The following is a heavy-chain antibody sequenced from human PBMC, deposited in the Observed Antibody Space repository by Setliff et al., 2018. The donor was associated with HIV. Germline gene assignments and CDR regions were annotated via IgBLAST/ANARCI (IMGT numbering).Heavy chain of an antibody. V-gene: IGHV1-3*01. Sequence: ASVKVPCKASGYTFTTYSLHWVRQAPGQSLEWMGWINVGNGDTKYSQDLQGRITITRDTSVNTAYMELSRLRSDDTAVYFCARGALLAVFDFDHWGHGTLVTVSS. D-gene: IGHD3-10*01. CDR1: GYTFTTYS. J-gene: IGHJ4*01. CDR2: INVGNGDT. CDR3: ARGALLAVFDFDH.